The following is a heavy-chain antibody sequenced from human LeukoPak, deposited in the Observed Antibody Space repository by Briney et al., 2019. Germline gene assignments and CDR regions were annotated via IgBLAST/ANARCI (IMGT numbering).Heavy chain of an antibody. CDR3: AKPDYSGIDPYYFDK. D-gene: IGHD1-26*01. J-gene: IGHJ4*02. V-gene: IGHV3-23*01. CDR2: ISGGGGDA. Sequence: GGSLRLSCVASGFPFSNYAMMWVRQAPGKGLEWVSTISGGGGDADHAESVKGRFTISRDNSRNTLHLQMNSLGAKDTARYYCAKPDYSGIDPYYFDKWGRGTLVTVSS. CDR1: GFPFSNYA.